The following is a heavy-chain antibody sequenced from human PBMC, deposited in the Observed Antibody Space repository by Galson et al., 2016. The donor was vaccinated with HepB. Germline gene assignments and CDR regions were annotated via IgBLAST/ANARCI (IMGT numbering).Heavy chain of an antibody. V-gene: IGHV4-31*03. Sequence: LSLTCTVSGGSVSSGGYYWSWLRQHPGKGLEWIGYIYYSGSPYYDPSLKSRVTISVDTSKNQFSLKLSSVTAADTAVYYCARTTYYYGSGSYWVDYWGQGTLVSVSS. J-gene: IGHJ4*02. CDR1: GGSVSSGGYY. CDR3: ARTTYYYGSGSYWVDY. CDR2: IYYSGSP. D-gene: IGHD3-10*01.